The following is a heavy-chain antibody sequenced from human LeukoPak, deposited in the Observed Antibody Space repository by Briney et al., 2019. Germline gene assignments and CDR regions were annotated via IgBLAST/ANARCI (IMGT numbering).Heavy chain of an antibody. D-gene: IGHD3-10*01. CDR2: IFDSGRT. CDR3: ARGGSGISNAFDG. J-gene: IGHJ3*01. CDR1: GGSISDYY. V-gene: IGHV4-59*07. Sequence: PSDTLSLTCTVSGGSISDYYWSWIRPPPGKGLEWMGYIFDSGRTNYNPSLKSRATMSVDTSKNLFSLTLRSVPAAGPAVSLCARGGSGISNAFDGWGQGTMVTVSS.